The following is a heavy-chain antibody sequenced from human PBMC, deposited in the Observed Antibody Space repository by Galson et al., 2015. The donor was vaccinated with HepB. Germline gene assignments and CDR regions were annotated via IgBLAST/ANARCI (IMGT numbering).Heavy chain of an antibody. Sequence: SLRLSCAASGFTFSSYAMHWVRQAPGKGLEWVADISYDGSNKYYADSVKGRFTISRDNSKNTLYLQMNSLRAEDTAVYYCAGERVYYEEEYAFDIWGQGEILTVSA. J-gene: IGHJ3*02. V-gene: IGHV3-30*04. CDR2: ISYDGSNK. D-gene: IGHD3-22*01. CDR3: AGERVYYEEEYAFDI. CDR1: GFTFSSYA.